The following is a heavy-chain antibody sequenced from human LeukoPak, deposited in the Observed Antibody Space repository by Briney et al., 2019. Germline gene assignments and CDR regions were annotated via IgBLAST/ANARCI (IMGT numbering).Heavy chain of an antibody. CDR1: GFTFSSYG. CDR2: ISYDGSNK. J-gene: IGHJ4*02. CDR3: ANLPL. Sequence: PGGSLRLSCATSGFTFSSYGMHWVRQAPGKGLEWVAVISYDGSNKYYADSVRGRFTISRDNSKNTLYLQMNSLRPEDAAVYYCANLPLWGQGTLVTVSS. V-gene: IGHV3-30*18.